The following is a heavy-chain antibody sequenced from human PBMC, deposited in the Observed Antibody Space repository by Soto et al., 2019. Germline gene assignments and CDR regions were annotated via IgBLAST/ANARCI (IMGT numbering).Heavy chain of an antibody. CDR3: ASPRSAPYYMDV. Sequence: GGSLRLSCAASGFTFSDYYMSWIRQAPGKGLEWVSYISSSGSTIYYADSVKGRFTISRDNAKNSLYLQMNSLRAEDTAVYYCASPRSAPYYMDVWGKGTTVTVSS. V-gene: IGHV3-11*01. J-gene: IGHJ6*03. D-gene: IGHD3-3*01. CDR1: GFTFSDYY. CDR2: ISSSGSTI.